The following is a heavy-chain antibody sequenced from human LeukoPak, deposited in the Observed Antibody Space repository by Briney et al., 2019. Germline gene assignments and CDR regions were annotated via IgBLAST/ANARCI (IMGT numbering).Heavy chain of an antibody. CDR1: GYTFTSYD. V-gene: IGHV1-8*01. CDR3: ARYSSGWYSGGMDV. CDR2: MNPNSGNT. Sequence: GASVKVSCKASGYTFTSYDINWVRQATGQGLEWMGWMNPNSGNTGYAQKFQGRVTMTRNTSISTAYMELSSLRSEDTAVYYCARYSSGWYSGGMDVWGQGITATVSS. J-gene: IGHJ6*02. D-gene: IGHD6-19*01.